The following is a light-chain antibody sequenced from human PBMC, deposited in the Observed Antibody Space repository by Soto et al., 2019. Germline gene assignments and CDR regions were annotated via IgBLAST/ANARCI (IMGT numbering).Light chain of an antibody. Sequence: QSALTQPPSASGSPGQSVTISCTGTSSDVGIFNYVSWYQQHPDQAPKLLIFEVNKRPSGVPDRFSASKSGNTASLTVAGLQAEDEADDYCCSYAGSNNLIFGGGTKVTVL. CDR3: CSYAGSNNLI. CDR1: SSDVGIFNY. V-gene: IGLV2-8*01. J-gene: IGLJ2*01. CDR2: EVN.